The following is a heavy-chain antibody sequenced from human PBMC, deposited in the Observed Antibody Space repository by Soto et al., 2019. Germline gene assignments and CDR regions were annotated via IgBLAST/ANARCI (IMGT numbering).Heavy chain of an antibody. CDR1: GFTFSSYA. CDR2: ISYDGSNK. V-gene: IGHV3-30-3*01. D-gene: IGHD6-13*01. CDR3: ARDGYGPVIAAAGSDY. Sequence: QVQLVESGGGVVQPGRSLRLSCAASGFTFSSYAMHWVRQAPGKGLEWVAVISYDGSNKYYADSVKCRFTISRDNSKNTLYLQMNSLRAEDTAVYYCARDGYGPVIAAAGSDYWGQGTLVTVSS. J-gene: IGHJ4*02.